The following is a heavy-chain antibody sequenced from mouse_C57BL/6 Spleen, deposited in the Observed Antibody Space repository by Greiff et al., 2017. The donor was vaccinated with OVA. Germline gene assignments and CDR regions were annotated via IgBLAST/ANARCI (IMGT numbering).Heavy chain of an antibody. CDR1: GYTFTDYE. D-gene: IGHD2-4*01. CDR2: IDPETGGT. Sequence: VQRVESGAELVRPGASVTLSCKASGYTFTDYEMHWVKQTPVHGLEWIGAIDPETGGTAYNQKFKGKAILTADKSSSTAYMELRSLTSEDSAVYYCTRGGIYYDSAWFAYWGQGTLVTVSA. CDR3: TRGGIYYDSAWFAY. J-gene: IGHJ3*01. V-gene: IGHV1-15*01.